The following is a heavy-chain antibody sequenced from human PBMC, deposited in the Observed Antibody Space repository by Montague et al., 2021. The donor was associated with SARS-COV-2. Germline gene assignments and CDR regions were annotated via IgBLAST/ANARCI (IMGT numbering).Heavy chain of an antibody. Sequence: CAISGDSVSSNIATWNWIRQSPSRGLEWLGRTYHRSKWYNDYAESVKSRITIDPDTSKHLFSLHLNSVTPEDTAVYYCARIPVGSKYYFDFWGQGTLVTVSS. V-gene: IGHV6-1*01. CDR1: GDSVSSNIAT. J-gene: IGHJ4*02. CDR2: TYHRSKWYN. CDR3: ARIPVGSKYYFDF. D-gene: IGHD2-2*01.